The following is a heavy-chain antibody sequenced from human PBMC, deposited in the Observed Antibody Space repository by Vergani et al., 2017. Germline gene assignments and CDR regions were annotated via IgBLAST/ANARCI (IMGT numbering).Heavy chain of an antibody. J-gene: IGHJ6*02. Sequence: QVQLQESGPGLVRPSQTLSLTCTVSGASISSGSYYWSWFRQPAGKRLEWIGRFYTGGGTNYNPSLKSRVTISVDTSKNQFSLQLSSVTAADAAVYFCARVMYRDGASTGYRLEGMDIWGQGTTVTISS. CDR2: FYTGGGT. CDR3: ARVMYRDGASTGYRLEGMDI. D-gene: IGHD3-9*01. V-gene: IGHV4-61*02. CDR1: GASISSGSYY.